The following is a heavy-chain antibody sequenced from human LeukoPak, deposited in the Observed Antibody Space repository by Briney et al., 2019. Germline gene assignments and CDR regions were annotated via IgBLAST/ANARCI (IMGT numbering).Heavy chain of an antibody. J-gene: IGHJ3*02. D-gene: IGHD3-9*01. CDR3: ASQYYDILTGYEVGAFDI. CDR1: GFTFSRHS. Sequence: PGGSLRLSCAASGFTFSRHSMNWVRQAPGKGREWVSYISISSSTIYYADSVKGRFTISRDNAKNSLILQMNSLRAEDTAVYYCASQYYDILTGYEVGAFDIWGQGTMVTVSS. CDR2: ISISSSTI. V-gene: IGHV3-48*04.